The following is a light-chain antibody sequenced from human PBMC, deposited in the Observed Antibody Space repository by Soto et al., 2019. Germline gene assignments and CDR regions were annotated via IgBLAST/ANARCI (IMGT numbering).Light chain of an antibody. V-gene: IGKV3-11*01. Sequence: EIVLTQSPATLSLSPGERATLSCRASQSVSSLLAWYQQKPGQPPRLLIYDASYRAAGIPARFSGSGSGTDFTLTISRLEPDDSAVYYCQQRSNLPLWPLAFGGGTKVDI. J-gene: IGKJ4*01. CDR3: QQRSNLPLWPLA. CDR1: QSVSSL. CDR2: DAS.